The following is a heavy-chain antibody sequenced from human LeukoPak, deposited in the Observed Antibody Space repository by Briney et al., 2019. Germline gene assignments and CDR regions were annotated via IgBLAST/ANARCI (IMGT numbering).Heavy chain of an antibody. J-gene: IGHJ4*02. CDR2: ISAYNGNT. CDR1: GYTFTSYG. D-gene: IGHD3-22*01. CDR3: ARVTGYMIEDYFDY. V-gene: IGHV1-18*01. Sequence: GASVKVSCKASGYTFTSYGISWVRQAPGQGLERMGWISAYNGNTNYAQKLQGRVTMTTDTSTSTAYMELRSLRSDDTAVYYCARVTGYMIEDYFDYWGQGTLVTVSS.